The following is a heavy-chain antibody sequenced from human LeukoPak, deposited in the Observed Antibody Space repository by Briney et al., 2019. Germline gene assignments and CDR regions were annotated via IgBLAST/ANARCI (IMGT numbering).Heavy chain of an antibody. CDR1: GFTFTSYS. V-gene: IGHV3-21*01. CDR3: ARGEQWLPTGIDY. Sequence: GGSLRLSCAASGFTFTSYSMNWVRQAPGKGLEWVSSISSSSSHIYYADSVKDRFTISRDNAKNSLYLQMNSLRAEDTAVYYCARGEQWLPTGIDYWGQGTLVTVSS. D-gene: IGHD6-19*01. CDR2: ISSSSSHI. J-gene: IGHJ4*02.